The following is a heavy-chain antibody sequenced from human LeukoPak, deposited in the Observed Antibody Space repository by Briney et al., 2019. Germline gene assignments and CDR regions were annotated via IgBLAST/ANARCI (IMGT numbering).Heavy chain of an antibody. V-gene: IGHV3-23*01. D-gene: IGHD6-13*01. CDR3: ARDSGSSWPEYYFDY. CDR2: ISGSGGST. J-gene: IGHJ4*02. CDR1: GFTFSSYA. Sequence: RTGGSLRLPCAASGFTFSSYAMSWVRQAPGKGLEWVSAISGSGGSTYYADSVKGRFTISRDNSKNTLYLQMNSLRAEDTAVYYCARDSGSSWPEYYFDYWGQGTLVTVSS.